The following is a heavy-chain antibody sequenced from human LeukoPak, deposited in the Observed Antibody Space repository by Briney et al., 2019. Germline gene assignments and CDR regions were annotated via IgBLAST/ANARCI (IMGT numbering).Heavy chain of an antibody. Sequence: GSLRHSCAASGFTFRSYNMNWVRQAPGKRPEWVSSISSSSSYIYYADSVKGRFTISRDNAKNSLYLQMNSLRAEDTALYYCARGASRADYWGQGTLVTVSS. CDR1: GFTFRSYN. CDR2: ISSSSSYI. V-gene: IGHV3-21*01. J-gene: IGHJ4*02. CDR3: ARGASRADY.